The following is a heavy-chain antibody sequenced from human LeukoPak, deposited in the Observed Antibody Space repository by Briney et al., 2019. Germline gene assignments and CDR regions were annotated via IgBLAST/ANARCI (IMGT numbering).Heavy chain of an antibody. CDR2: TYYRSKWYN. J-gene: IGHJ5*02. CDR1: GDSVSSNNSS. D-gene: IGHD3-10*01. V-gene: IGHV6-1*01. CDR3: TRGSYFDP. Sequence: SQTLSPTCAISGDSVSSNNSSWNWIRQSPSRGLEWLGRTYYRSKWYNDYAGSVKSRVTINPDTSKNQFSLQLNSVTPEDTAVYYCTRGSYFDPWGQGTLVTVSS.